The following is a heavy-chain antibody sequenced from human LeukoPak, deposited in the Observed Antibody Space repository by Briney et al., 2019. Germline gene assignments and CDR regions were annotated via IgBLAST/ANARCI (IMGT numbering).Heavy chain of an antibody. CDR1: GFTVSDNY. CDR3: AKGGDYFGAGFFR. V-gene: IGHV3-53*01. CDR2: IYSGGST. Sequence: GGSLRLSCAVSGFTVSDNYMNWVRQAPGKGLEWVSVIYSGGSTYYADSVKGRFTISRDNSKNTLYLQMNSLRAEDTAVYYCAKGGDYFGAGFFRWGQGTLVTVSS. D-gene: IGHD3-10*01. J-gene: IGHJ4*02.